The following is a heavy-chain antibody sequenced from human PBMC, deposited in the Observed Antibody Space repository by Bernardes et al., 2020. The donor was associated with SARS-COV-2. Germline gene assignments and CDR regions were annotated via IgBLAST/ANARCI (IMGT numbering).Heavy chain of an antibody. Sequence: SETLSLTCTVSGGSISSSYWSWIRQPAGKGLEWIGRIYTSGSTNYNPSLKSRVTMSVDTSKNQFSLKLSSVTAADTAVYYCARGYSSGWYVDYFDYWGQGTLVTVSS. D-gene: IGHD6-19*01. CDR2: IYTSGST. J-gene: IGHJ4*02. V-gene: IGHV4-4*07. CDR1: GGSISSSY. CDR3: ARGYSSGWYVDYFDY.